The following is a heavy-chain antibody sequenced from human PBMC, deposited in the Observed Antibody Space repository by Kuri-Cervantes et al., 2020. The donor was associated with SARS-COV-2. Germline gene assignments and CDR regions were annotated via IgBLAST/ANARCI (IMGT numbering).Heavy chain of an antibody. V-gene: IGHV1-2*02. D-gene: IGHD3-3*01. CDR3: ARGRQVRLRFLEWLFEWFDP. CDR1: GYTFTGYY. CDR2: INPNSGGT. J-gene: IGHJ5*02. Sequence: ASVKVSCKASGYTFTGYYMHWVRQAPGQGLEWMGWINPNSGGTNYAQKFQGRVTMTRDTSISTAYMELSRLRSDDTAVYYWARGRQVRLRFLEWLFEWFDPWGQGTLVTVSS.